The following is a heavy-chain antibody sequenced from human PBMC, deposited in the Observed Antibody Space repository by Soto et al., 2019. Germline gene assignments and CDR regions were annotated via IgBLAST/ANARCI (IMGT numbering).Heavy chain of an antibody. J-gene: IGHJ6*02. CDR2: ISGSGGST. V-gene: IGHV3-23*01. CDR1: ELTFSSYA. Sequence: EVQVLESGGGLVQPGGSLRLSCAASELTFSSYAMSWVRQAPGKGVEWVALISGSGGSTYYEDSVKGRFTISKDNSKNSLYLQMNSLRAEDTAVYYCAKLPPRWDAIDVWGQGTTVTVSS. CDR3: AKLPPRWDAIDV.